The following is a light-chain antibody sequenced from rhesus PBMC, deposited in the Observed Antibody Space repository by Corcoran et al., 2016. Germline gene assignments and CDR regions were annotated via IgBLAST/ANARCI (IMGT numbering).Light chain of an antibody. Sequence: DIQMTQSPSSLSASVGDKVTITCRASQDISSWLAWYQQTPGKAPKLLINKSSILQSGVPSRFSGSGSGTDFTLTISSLQPEDFATYFCLQHDSSPWTFGQGTKVEIK. CDR1: QDISSW. CDR2: KSS. V-gene: IGKV1-22*01. CDR3: LQHDSSPWT. J-gene: IGKJ1*01.